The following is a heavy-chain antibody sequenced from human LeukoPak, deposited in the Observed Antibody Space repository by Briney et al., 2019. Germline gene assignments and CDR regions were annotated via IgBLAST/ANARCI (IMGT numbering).Heavy chain of an antibody. CDR3: AKTDSSGYNFDY. D-gene: IGHD3-22*01. Sequence: GGSLRLSCAASGFTFSSYAMSWVRQAPGKGLGWVSGISWNSGSKGYADSVKGRFTISRDNAKNSLYLQMNSLRAEDTALYYCAKTDSSGYNFDYWGQGTLVTVSS. J-gene: IGHJ4*02. CDR2: ISWNSGSK. CDR1: GFTFSSYA. V-gene: IGHV3-9*01.